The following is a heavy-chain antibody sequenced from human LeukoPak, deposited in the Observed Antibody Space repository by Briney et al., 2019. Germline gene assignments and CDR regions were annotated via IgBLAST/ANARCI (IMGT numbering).Heavy chain of an antibody. V-gene: IGHV4-61*02. CDR2: IYTSGST. CDR3: ARVVVVVPAAMGEDAFDI. CDR1: GGSISSGSYY. J-gene: IGHJ3*02. D-gene: IGHD2-2*01. Sequence: ASQTLSLTCTVSGGSISSGSYYWSWIRQPAGKGLEWIGRIYTSGSTNYNPSLKSRVTISVDTSKNQFSLKLSSVTAADTAVYYCARVVVVVPAAMGEDAFDIWGQGTMVTVSS.